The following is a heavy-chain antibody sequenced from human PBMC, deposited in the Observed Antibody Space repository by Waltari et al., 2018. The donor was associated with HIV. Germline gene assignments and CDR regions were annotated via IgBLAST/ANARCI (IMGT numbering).Heavy chain of an antibody. Sequence: EVQLLESGGGLVQPGGSLRLSCAASGFTFSSYAMSWVRQAPGKGLGWVSAIRGSGGSTYYADSVKGRFTISRDNSKNTLYLQMNSLRAEDTAVYYCAKVEYSSSSGENWGQGTLVTVSS. D-gene: IGHD6-6*01. J-gene: IGHJ4*02. CDR1: GFTFSSYA. V-gene: IGHV3-23*01. CDR2: IRGSGGST. CDR3: AKVEYSSSSGEN.